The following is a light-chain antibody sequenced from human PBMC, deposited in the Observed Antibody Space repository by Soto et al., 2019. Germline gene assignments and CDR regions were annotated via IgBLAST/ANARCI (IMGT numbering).Light chain of an antibody. CDR3: QQRSNWPPIT. CDR2: AAS. V-gene: IGKV1-39*01. Sequence: DIQLTQSPSPLSASVGDRVAITCLASQSISTYLNWYQQKPGKAPKVLIYAASNLQSGVPPRFSGSGSGTDFTLTISSLEPEDAAVYYCQQRSNWPPITFGQGTRLEIK. J-gene: IGKJ5*01. CDR1: QSISTY.